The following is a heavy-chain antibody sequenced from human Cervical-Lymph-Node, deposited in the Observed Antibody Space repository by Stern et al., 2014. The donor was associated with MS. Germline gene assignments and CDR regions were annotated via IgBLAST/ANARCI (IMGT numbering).Heavy chain of an antibody. CDR2: IIPTIGTA. V-gene: IGHV1-69*01. D-gene: IGHD6-13*01. J-gene: IGHJ4*02. CDR1: GGTFSSYA. CDR3: ARDKSGYSSSLARFDY. Sequence: QMQLVQSGAEVKKPGSSVKVSCQASGGTFSSYAISWVRQAPGQGLEVMGVIIPTIGTANYAQQFQGIVPITAVDFTSPTLLEPSSLRSEDTAVYYCARDKSGYSSSLARFDYWGQGTLVTVSS.